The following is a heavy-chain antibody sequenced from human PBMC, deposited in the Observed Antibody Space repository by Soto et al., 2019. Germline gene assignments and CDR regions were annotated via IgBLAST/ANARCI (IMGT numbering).Heavy chain of an antibody. V-gene: IGHV1-18*01. J-gene: IGHJ4*02. CDR2: ISAYNGNT. CDR1: GYTFTSYG. D-gene: IGHD3-10*01. Sequence: AASVKVSCKASGYTFTSYGISWVRQAPGQGLEWMGWISAYNGNTNYAQKLQGRVTMTTDTSTSTAYMELRSLRSDDTAVYYCARDNRPFITMVRGPLAYWGQGTLVTVSS. CDR3: ARDNRPFITMVRGPLAY.